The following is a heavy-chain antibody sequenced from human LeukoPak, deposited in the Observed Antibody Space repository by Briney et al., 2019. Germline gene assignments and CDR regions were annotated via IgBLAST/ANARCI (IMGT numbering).Heavy chain of an antibody. Sequence: GGSLRLSCAASGFTFSSYSMSWVRQAPGKGLVWVSRINSDGSSTSYADSVKGRFTISRDNAKNTLYLQMNSLRAEDTAVYYCARAGGLYYYDSSGSDYWGQGTLVTVS. CDR3: ARAGGLYYYDSSGSDY. D-gene: IGHD3-22*01. CDR1: GFTFSSYS. V-gene: IGHV3-74*01. J-gene: IGHJ4*02. CDR2: INSDGSST.